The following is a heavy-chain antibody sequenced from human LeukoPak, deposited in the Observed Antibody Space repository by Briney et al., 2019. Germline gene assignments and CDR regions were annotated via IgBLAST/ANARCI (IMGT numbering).Heavy chain of an antibody. Sequence: PGGSLRLSCAASGFTVSSNYMSWVRRAPGKGLEWVSVIYSGGSTYYADSVKGRFTISRDNSKNTLYLQMNSLRAEDTAVYYCARDDVVAGNFDYWGQGTLVTVSS. CDR2: IYSGGST. D-gene: IGHD6-19*01. CDR3: ARDDVVAGNFDY. V-gene: IGHV3-66*01. CDR1: GFTVSSNY. J-gene: IGHJ4*02.